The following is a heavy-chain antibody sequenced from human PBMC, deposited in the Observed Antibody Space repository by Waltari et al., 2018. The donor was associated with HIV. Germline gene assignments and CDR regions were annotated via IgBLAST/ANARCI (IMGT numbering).Heavy chain of an antibody. CDR1: GFTFSRHG. D-gene: IGHD2-8*01. Sequence: EVQRVESGGGLVHTGGSLGFQCAASGFTFSRHGLSWDRQAPGKVREVVANKKQDGSEKYYVDSIKSRFTISRDNAKNSLYLQINSLRAEDTAVYYCAGRSPARRLNWFDPWGQGTLVIVSS. V-gene: IGHV3-7*01. CDR2: KKQDGSEK. CDR3: AGRSPARRLNWFDP. J-gene: IGHJ5*02.